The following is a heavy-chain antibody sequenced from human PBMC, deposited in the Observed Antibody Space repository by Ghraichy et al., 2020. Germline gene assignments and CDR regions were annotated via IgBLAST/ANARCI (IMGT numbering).Heavy chain of an antibody. D-gene: IGHD4-23*01. CDR3: ARGGVTVVVPDYYGLDV. V-gene: IGHV4-34*01. CDR1: GGSFSGYY. J-gene: IGHJ6*02. CDR2: INHGGDT. Sequence: ETLSLTCAVYGGSFSGYYWSWIRQTPGKGLEWIGEINHGGDTSYNPSLKSRVTISVDTSKTQISLKMTSLTAADTAVYYCARGGVTVVVPDYYGLDVWGQGTTVTVTS.